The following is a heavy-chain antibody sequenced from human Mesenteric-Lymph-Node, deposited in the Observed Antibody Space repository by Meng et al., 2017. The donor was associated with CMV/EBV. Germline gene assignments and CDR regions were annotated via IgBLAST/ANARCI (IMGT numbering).Heavy chain of an antibody. V-gene: IGHV3-33*01. CDR3: ARGNAHAFDY. CDR2: IWFDGSHE. Sequence: GESLKISCAASGLLFDNYGMNWVRQAPGKGLEWVALIWFDGSHEGYADSVKGRFTISRDNSQNMLFLQMNSLRVEDTAVYYCARGNAHAFDYWGQGTLVTVSS. D-gene: IGHD1-1*01. J-gene: IGHJ4*02. CDR1: GLLFDNYG.